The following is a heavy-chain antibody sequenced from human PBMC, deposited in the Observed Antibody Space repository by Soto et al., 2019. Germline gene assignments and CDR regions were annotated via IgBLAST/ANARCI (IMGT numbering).Heavy chain of an antibody. CDR2: IVVGSGNT. CDR1: GFTFTSSA. Sequence: SVKVSCKASGFTFTSSAMQWVRQARGQRLEWIGWIVVGSGNTNYAQKFQERVTITRDMSTSTAYMELSSLRSEDTAVYYCAADSTIAVAAYWVYDYWGQGTLVTVSS. D-gene: IGHD6-19*01. CDR3: AADSTIAVAAYWVYDY. J-gene: IGHJ4*02. V-gene: IGHV1-58*02.